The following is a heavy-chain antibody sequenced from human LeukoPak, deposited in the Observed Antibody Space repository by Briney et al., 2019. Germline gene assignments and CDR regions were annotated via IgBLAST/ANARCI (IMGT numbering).Heavy chain of an antibody. J-gene: IGHJ4*02. V-gene: IGHV1-24*01. CDR3: ATDFPIGWKWNDVGY. Sequence: ASVKVSCKVSGYXLTELSIHWVRQAPGKGLEWMGFFDPEDGETIYAQKFQGRATMTEDTSTDTAYMELSSLRSEDTAVYYCATDFPIGWKWNDVGYWGQGTLVTVSS. CDR1: GYXLTELS. CDR2: FDPEDGET. D-gene: IGHD1-1*01.